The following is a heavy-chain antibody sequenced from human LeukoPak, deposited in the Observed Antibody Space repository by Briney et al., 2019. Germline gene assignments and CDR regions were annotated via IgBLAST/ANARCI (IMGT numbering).Heavy chain of an antibody. CDR3: ARDRGYCSNVVCHREWFDS. D-gene: IGHD2-8*01. CDR2: INPSGGST. J-gene: IGHJ5*01. CDR1: GYTFTSYY. Sequence: ASVKVSCKASGYTFTSYYMHWVRQAPGQGLEWMGIINPSGGSTSYAQKFQGRVTLTGDTSTSTAYMELRSLRSDDTAVYHCARDRGYCSNVVCHREWFDSWGQGTLVTVSS. V-gene: IGHV1-46*01.